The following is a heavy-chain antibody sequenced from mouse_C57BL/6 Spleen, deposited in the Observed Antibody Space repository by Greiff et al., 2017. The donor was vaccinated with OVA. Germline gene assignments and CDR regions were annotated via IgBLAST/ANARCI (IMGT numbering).Heavy chain of an antibody. J-gene: IGHJ1*03. D-gene: IGHD1-1*01. CDR1: GYTFTSYW. V-gene: IGHV1-55*01. CDR3: ARGDGSRSEWYIDV. Sequence: QVQLKQPGAELVKPGASVKLSCKASGYTFTSYWIPWVKPRPGQGLEWLGYIYPGSGSTNYNEKFKSKFTLSVDTSASTDNMQLSSLTSEDSAVYYGARGDGSRSEWYIDVWGTGTTVTVSS. CDR2: IYPGSGST.